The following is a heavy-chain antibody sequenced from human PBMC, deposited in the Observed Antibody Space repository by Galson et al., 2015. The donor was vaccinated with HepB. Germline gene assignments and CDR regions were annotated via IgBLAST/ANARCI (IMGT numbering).Heavy chain of an antibody. V-gene: IGHV5-51*03. CDR3: ARGDGVRGVIGRYFDY. CDR1: GYSFTSYW. J-gene: IGHJ4*02. D-gene: IGHD3-10*01. Sequence: QSGAEVKKPGESLKISCKGSGYSFTSYWIGWVRQMPGKGLEWMGIIYPGGSDTRYSPSFQGQVTISADKSISTAYLQWSSLKASGTAMYYCARGDGVRGVIGRYFDYWGQGTLVTVSS. CDR2: IYPGGSDT.